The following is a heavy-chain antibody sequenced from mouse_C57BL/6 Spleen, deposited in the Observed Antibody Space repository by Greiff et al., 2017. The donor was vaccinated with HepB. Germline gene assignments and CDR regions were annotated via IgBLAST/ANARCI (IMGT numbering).Heavy chain of an antibody. CDR1: GFTFSSYG. D-gene: IGHD4-1*01. CDR2: ISSGGSYT. CDR3: ARPRTGKGYYFDY. J-gene: IGHJ2*01. V-gene: IGHV5-6*01. Sequence: EVQGVESGGDLVKPGGSLKLSCAASGFTFSSYGMSWVRQTPDKRLEWVATISSGGSYTYYPDSVKGRFTIARDNAKNTLYLQMSSLKSEDTAMYYCARPRTGKGYYFDYWGQGTTLTVSS.